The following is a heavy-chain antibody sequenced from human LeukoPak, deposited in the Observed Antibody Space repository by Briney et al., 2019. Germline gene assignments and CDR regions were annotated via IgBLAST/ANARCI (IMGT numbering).Heavy chain of an antibody. D-gene: IGHD3-10*01. CDR3: VRGPYGSGISNWFDP. J-gene: IGHJ5*02. V-gene: IGHV4-39*07. CDR2: IYYSGST. Sequence: PSETLSLTCTVSGGSISSSSYYWGWIRQPPGKGLEWIGSIYYSGSTYYNPSLKSRVTISVDTSKNQFSLKLTSVTAADTAVYYCVRGPYGSGISNWFDPWGQGTLVIVSS. CDR1: GGSISSSSYY.